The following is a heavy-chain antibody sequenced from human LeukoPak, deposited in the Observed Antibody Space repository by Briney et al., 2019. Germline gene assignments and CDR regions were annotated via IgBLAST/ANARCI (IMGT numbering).Heavy chain of an antibody. CDR1: GFTFSSYE. V-gene: IGHV3-48*03. CDR2: ISSSGSTI. D-gene: IGHD3-22*01. J-gene: IGHJ3*02. CDR3: ARTYYYDIDAFDI. Sequence: QSGGSLSLSCAASGFTFSSYEMNWVRQAPGKGLEWVSYISSSGSTIYYADSVKGRFTISRDNAKNSLYLQMNSLRAEDTAVYYCARTYYYDIDAFDIWGQGTMVTVSS.